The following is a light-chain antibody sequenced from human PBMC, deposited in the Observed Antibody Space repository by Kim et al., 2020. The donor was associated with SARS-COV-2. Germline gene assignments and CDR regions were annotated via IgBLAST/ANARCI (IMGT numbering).Light chain of an antibody. CDR2: DVS. CDR3: CSYAGSYTFV. V-gene: IGLV2-11*01. CDR1: NSDVGGYND. J-gene: IGLJ1*01. Sequence: GQSVTISCTGTNSDVGGYNDVSWYQQHPGKAPKLMIYDVSKRPSGVPDRFSGSKSGNTASLTISGLQAEDEADYYCCSYAGSYTFVFGTGTKVTVL.